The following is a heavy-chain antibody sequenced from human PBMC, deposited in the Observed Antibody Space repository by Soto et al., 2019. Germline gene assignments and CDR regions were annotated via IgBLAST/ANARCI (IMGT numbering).Heavy chain of an antibody. V-gene: IGHV4-39*01. Sequence: LSLTCTVSGGSISSSRYYWGWIRQPPGKGLEWIESIYYSGSTYYNPSLKSRVTISVDTSKNQFSLKLSSVTAADTAVYYCAGHMGSGYYFDYWGQGTLVTVSS. D-gene: IGHD6-19*01. CDR1: GGSISSSRYY. J-gene: IGHJ4*02. CDR3: AGHMGSGYYFDY. CDR2: IYYSGST.